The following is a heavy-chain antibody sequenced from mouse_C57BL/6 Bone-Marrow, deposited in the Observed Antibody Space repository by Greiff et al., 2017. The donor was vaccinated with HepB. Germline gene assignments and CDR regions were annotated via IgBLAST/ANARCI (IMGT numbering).Heavy chain of an antibody. CDR1: GYAFSSYW. Sequence: VQLQESGPELVKPGASVKISCKASGYAFSSYWMNWVKQRPGKGLEWIGRIYPGDGDTNYNGKFKGKATLTADKSSSTAYMQLSSLTSEDSAVYFCATRLPFAYWGQGTLVTVSA. V-gene: IGHV1-82*01. CDR3: ATRLPFAY. D-gene: IGHD1-2*01. J-gene: IGHJ3*01. CDR2: IYPGDGDT.